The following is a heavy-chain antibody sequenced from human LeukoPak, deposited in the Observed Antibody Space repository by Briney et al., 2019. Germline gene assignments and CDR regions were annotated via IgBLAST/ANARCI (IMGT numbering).Heavy chain of an antibody. CDR2: IKQDGSEK. V-gene: IGHV3-7*01. Sequence: GGSLRLSCAASGFTFSSYWMSWVRQAPGKGLEWVANIKQDGSEKYYVDSVKGRFTISRDNAKNSLYLQMNSLRAEDTAVYYCARDQYVWGSYCSDAFDIWGQGTMVTVSS. CDR1: GFTFSSYW. CDR3: ARDQYVWGSYCSDAFDI. D-gene: IGHD3-16*01. J-gene: IGHJ3*02.